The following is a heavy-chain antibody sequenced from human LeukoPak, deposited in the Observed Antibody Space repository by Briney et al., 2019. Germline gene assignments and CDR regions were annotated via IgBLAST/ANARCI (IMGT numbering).Heavy chain of an antibody. CDR2: ITGSGTNR. D-gene: IGHD3-9*01. CDR3: VIWGDYDVLTGYYVPDY. J-gene: IGHJ4*02. V-gene: IGHV3-23*01. Sequence: GASLRLYCVASGFTFSNYAMSWVRQAPGKGLEWVSAITGSGTNRYYADSLKGRFTTSRDNSKNTVFLQMNSLRHEDTAIYYCVIWGDYDVLTGYYVPDYWGQGTLVTVAS. CDR1: GFTFSNYA.